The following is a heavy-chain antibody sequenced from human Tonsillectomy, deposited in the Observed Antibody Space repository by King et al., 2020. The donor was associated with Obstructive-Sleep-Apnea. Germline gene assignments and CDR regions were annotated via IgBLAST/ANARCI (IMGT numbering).Heavy chain of an antibody. CDR1: GFTVSSNY. Sequence: VQLVESGGGLVQPGGSLRLSCAASGFTVSSNYMSWVRQAPGKGLEWVSVIYSGGTTHYADSVKGRFTISRHNSKNTLYLQMNSLRTEDTAVYYCAREAGVAGTYSFDFWGQGTLVTVSS. J-gene: IGHJ4*02. V-gene: IGHV3-53*04. D-gene: IGHD6-19*01. CDR2: IYSGGTT. CDR3: AREAGVAGTYSFDF.